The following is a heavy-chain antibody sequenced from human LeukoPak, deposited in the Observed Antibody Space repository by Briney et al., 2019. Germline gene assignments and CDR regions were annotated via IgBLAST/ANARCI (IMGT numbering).Heavy chain of an antibody. CDR1: GYTFTSYD. Sequence: ASVKVSCKASGYTFTSYDINWVRQATGQGLEWMGWMNPNSGNTGYAQKFQGRVTMTRNTSISTAYMELSSLRSEDTAVYYCARGGCSSTSCFPIYYYYYGMDVWGQGTTVTVSS. D-gene: IGHD2-2*01. J-gene: IGHJ6*02. CDR3: ARGGCSSTSCFPIYYYYYGMDV. CDR2: MNPNSGNT. V-gene: IGHV1-8*01.